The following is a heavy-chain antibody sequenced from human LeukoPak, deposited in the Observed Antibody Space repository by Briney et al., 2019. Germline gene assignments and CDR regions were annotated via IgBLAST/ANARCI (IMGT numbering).Heavy chain of an antibody. CDR3: ARGKPGIAVAGTPDDYYYYGMDV. J-gene: IGHJ6*02. D-gene: IGHD6-19*01. CDR2: ISSSSSYI. V-gene: IGHV3-21*01. Sequence: GGSLRLSCAASGFTFSSYSMNWVRQAPGKGLEWVSPISSSSSYIYYADSVKGRFTISRDNAKNSLYLQMNSLRAEDTAVYYCARGKPGIAVAGTPDDYYYYGMDVWGQGTTVTVSS. CDR1: GFTFSSYS.